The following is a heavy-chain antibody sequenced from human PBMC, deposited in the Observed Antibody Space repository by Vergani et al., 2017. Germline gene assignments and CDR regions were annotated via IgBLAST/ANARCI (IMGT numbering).Heavy chain of an antibody. D-gene: IGHD3-3*01. V-gene: IGHV3-7*01. CDR1: GFTFSSYW. CDR2: IKQDGSEK. Sequence: EVQLVESGGGLVQPGGSLRLSCAASGFTFSSYWMSWVRQAPGKGLEWVANIKQDGSEKYYVDSVKGRFTISRDNAKNSLYLQMNSLRAEDTAVYYCARENPGGRFLEWLLGQGYFVYWGQGTLVTVSS. CDR3: ARENPGGRFLEWLLGQGYFVY. J-gene: IGHJ4*02.